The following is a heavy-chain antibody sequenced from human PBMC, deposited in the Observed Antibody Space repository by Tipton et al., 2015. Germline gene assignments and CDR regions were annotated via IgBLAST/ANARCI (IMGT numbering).Heavy chain of an antibody. D-gene: IGHD3-10*01. J-gene: IGHJ5*02. V-gene: IGHV1-69*01. CDR3: ARDSTSAGNWFDP. CDR1: GGIFSTST. CDR2: IVPVINIT. Sequence: QLVQSGPEVKKPGSSVKVSCKASGGIFSTSTIAWVRQAPGRGLEWMGYIVPVINITNYAQKFLGRVTLIADESTSTAYMQLSGLTSEDTGVYYCARDSTSAGNWFDPWGQGTLVTVSS.